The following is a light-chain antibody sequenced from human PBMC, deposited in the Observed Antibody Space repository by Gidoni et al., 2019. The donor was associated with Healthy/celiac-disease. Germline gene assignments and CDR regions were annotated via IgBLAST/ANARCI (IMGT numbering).Light chain of an antibody. J-gene: IGKJ3*01. V-gene: IGKV3-20*01. CDR1: QSVSSSY. Sequence: EIVLTQSPVTLSLSPGERATLSCRASQSVSSSYLAWYQQKPGQAPRLLIYGASSRATGIPDRFSGGGSGTDVTLTISRLEPEDFAVYYCQQYGSSLIAFGPGTKVDIK. CDR2: GAS. CDR3: QQYGSSLIA.